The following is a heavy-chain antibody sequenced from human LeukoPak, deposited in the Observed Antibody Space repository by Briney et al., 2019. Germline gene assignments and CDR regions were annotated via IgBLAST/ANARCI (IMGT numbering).Heavy chain of an antibody. CDR2: ISYDGSNK. D-gene: IGHD6-13*01. Sequence: GGSLRLSCAASGFTFSSYAMHWARQAPGKGLEWVAVISYDGSNKYYADSVKGRFTISRDNVKKSLYLQMNSLRADDTAVYFCARDFGSSSYKGFDYWGQGTLVTVSS. CDR3: ARDFGSSSYKGFDY. J-gene: IGHJ4*02. CDR1: GFTFSSYA. V-gene: IGHV3-30-3*01.